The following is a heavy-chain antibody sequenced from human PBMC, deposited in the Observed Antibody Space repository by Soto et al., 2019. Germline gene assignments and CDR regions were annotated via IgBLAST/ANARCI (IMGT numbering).Heavy chain of an antibody. CDR2: ISGSGGST. CDR1: GFTFSIYA. CDR3: ARDKYGSGSYYVY. J-gene: IGHJ4*02. D-gene: IGHD3-10*01. V-gene: IGHV3-23*01. Sequence: GGSLRLSCAASGFTFSIYAMSWFRQAPGKGLEWVSAISGSGGSTYYADSVKGRFTISRDNSKNTLYLQMNSLRAEDTAVYYCARDKYGSGSYYVYWGQGTLVTVSS.